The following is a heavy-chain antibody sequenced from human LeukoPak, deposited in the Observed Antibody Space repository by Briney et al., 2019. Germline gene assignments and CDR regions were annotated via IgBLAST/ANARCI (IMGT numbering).Heavy chain of an antibody. V-gene: IGHV4-59*01. CDR2: IYYSGNT. J-gene: IGHJ3*02. CDR1: GGSISSYY. Sequence: PSETLSLTCTVSGGSISSYYWSWIRQPPGKGLEWIGYIYYSGNTNYNPSLKSRVTILVDTSKNQFSLKLSSVTAADTAVYYCARDVGGNYAFDIWGQGTMVTVSS. CDR3: ARDVGGNYAFDI. D-gene: IGHD4-23*01.